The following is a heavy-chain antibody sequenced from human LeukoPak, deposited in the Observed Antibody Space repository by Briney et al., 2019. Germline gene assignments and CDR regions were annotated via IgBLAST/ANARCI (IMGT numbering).Heavy chain of an antibody. J-gene: IGHJ6*02. CDR2: INHSGST. CDR1: SGSFSGYY. V-gene: IGHV4-34*01. CDR3: ARGSPEMARRYYYGMDV. D-gene: IGHD5-24*01. Sequence: SETLSLTCAVYSGSFSGYYWSWIRQPPGKGLEWIGEINHSGSTNYNPSLKSRVTISVDTSKNQFSLKLSSVTAADTAVYYCARGSPEMARRYYYGMDVWGQGTAVTVSS.